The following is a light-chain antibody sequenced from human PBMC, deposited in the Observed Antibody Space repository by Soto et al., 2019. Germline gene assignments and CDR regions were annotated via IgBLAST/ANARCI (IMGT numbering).Light chain of an antibody. CDR2: EAS. Sequence: DIQLTQSPSTLSASVGDRVTITCRASQRISSWLAWYQQKPGTAPKLLIYEASTLETGVPSRFSGFRSGTEFTLSVSSLQPDDFATYYCQQYNDSFPYTFGQGTKLEIK. J-gene: IGKJ2*01. V-gene: IGKV1-5*03. CDR1: QRISSW. CDR3: QQYNDSFPYT.